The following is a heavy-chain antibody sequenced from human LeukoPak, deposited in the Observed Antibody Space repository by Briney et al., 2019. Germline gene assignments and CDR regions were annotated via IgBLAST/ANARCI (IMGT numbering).Heavy chain of an antibody. Sequence: RTSETLSLKCPISGDSISTYYWSWIRQPPGKGLEWTGYINYSGTTHYNPSLKSRITISVDTSKNHFSLKLSSVTAADTAVYYCARVQGPYSYGYGVLDYWGLGTLVTVSS. CDR2: INYSGTT. CDR1: GDSISTYY. V-gene: IGHV4-59*01. D-gene: IGHD5-18*01. CDR3: ARVQGPYSYGYGVLDY. J-gene: IGHJ4*02.